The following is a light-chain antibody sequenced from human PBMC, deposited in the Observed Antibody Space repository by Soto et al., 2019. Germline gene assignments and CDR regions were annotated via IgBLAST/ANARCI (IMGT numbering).Light chain of an antibody. Sequence: DILMTQSPSSLAASVGDRVTITCRASQGIRNYLVWYQQKPGKPPKPLIFSASTLQSGVPSRFSGSGSGTHFTLTISSLQPEDVATYYCQQAKTAPLTFGGGTRVEL. V-gene: IGKV1-27*01. CDR2: SAS. CDR3: QQAKTAPLT. CDR1: QGIRNY. J-gene: IGKJ4*01.